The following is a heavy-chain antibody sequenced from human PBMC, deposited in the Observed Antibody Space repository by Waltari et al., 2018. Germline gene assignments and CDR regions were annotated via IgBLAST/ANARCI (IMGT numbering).Heavy chain of an antibody. CDR2: INQDGTEK. D-gene: IGHD2-8*01. J-gene: IGHJ4*02. Sequence: LQVEESGGGVVQAGMSLRLSCRCSAFTSRSYGVHWVRQAPGRGLEWVANINQDGTEKHYVDSVQGRFIISRDNAKNSLYLQMNSLRAEDTAVYYCTKMRRNLPRDIIDNWGQGTQVIIAS. CDR1: AFTSRSYG. CDR3: TKMRRNLPRDIIDN. V-gene: IGHV3-7*01.